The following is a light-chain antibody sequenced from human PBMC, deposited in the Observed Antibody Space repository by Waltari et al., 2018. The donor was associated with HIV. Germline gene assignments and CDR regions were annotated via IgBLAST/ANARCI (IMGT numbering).Light chain of an antibody. Sequence: QSALTQPASVSGSPGQSITISCTGTSSDVGNYNLVSWYQHHPGKVPKLMIYEVNKRPSGVSNRFSGFKSGNTASRTISVLQAEDEVDYYCCSYAGSNTVIFGGGTKVTVL. CDR1: SSDVGNYNL. CDR3: CSYAGSNTVI. V-gene: IGLV2-23*02. J-gene: IGLJ2*01. CDR2: EVN.